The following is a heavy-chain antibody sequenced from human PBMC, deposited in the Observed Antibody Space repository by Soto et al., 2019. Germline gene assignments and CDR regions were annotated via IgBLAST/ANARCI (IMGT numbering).Heavy chain of an antibody. D-gene: IGHD1-20*01. J-gene: IGHJ6*02. CDR1: CDSISGYY. CDR3: ARDNWLQSGSNTWRYYGMDV. Sequence: SGTLSLTFRVSCDSISGYYWSWVRQSPGEGLEWIGYIYHSGSTAYNPSLESRVTMSVDTSRNQFSLKVTSVTAADTAVYYCARDNWLQSGSNTWRYYGMDVWGPGTKVTVSS. V-gene: IGHV4-59*01. CDR2: IYHSGST.